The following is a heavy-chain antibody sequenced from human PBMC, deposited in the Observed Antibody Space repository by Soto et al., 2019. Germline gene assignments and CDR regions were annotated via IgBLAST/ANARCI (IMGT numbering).Heavy chain of an antibody. CDR3: ARGDSNSWSDY. CDR2: ISYDGTNK. D-gene: IGHD6-13*01. J-gene: IGHJ4*02. CDR1: GFTFRTYA. V-gene: IGHV3-30*01. Sequence: QVQLVESGGGVVPPGRSLRLSCAASGFTFRTYAMDWVRQAPGKGLEWVAVISYDGTNKYYADSVKGRFTISRDNSKNTLSLQMNSLRAEDTAVYYCARGDSNSWSDYWGQGTLVTVSS.